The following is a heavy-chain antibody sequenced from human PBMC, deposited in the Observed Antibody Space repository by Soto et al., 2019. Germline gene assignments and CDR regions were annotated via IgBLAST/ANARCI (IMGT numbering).Heavy chain of an antibody. J-gene: IGHJ6*02. CDR3: ASEYYDILTGSVRDYYYGMVV. D-gene: IGHD3-9*01. CDR2: INPSGGST. Sequence: ASVKVSCKASGYTFTSYYMHWVRQAPGQGLEWMGIINPSGGSTSYAQKFQGRVTMTRDTSTSTVYMELSSLRSEDTAVYYCASEYYDILTGSVRDYYYGMVVWGQGTTVTVSS. CDR1: GYTFTSYY. V-gene: IGHV1-46*03.